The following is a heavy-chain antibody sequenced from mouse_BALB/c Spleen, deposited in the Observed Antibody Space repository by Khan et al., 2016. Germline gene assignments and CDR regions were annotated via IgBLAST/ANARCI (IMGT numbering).Heavy chain of an antibody. CDR1: GYTFTDDS. CDR3: STGGYYAKVSAMDY. CDR2: ISTYSGNT. V-gene: IGHV1S137*01. D-gene: IGHD2-3*01. J-gene: IGHJ4*01. Sequence: QVQLQQSGPELVRPWDSVKISCNVSGYTFTDDSRHRVKQSHAKSQEWMGVISTYSGNTNYNQKLKGRVTMTVDKSYSTAYMELARLTSEDSVTSDCSTGGYYAKVSAMDYLGQGTSVTVSS.